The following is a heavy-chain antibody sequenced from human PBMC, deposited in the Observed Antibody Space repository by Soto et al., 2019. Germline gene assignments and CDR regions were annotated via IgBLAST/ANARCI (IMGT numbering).Heavy chain of an antibody. V-gene: IGHV1-69*13. CDR3: ARALWDYVWGFTKQFDY. Sequence: GASVKVSCKASGGTFSSYAISWVRQAPGQGLEWMGGIIPIFGTANYAQKFQGRVTITADESTSTAYMELSSLRSEDTAVYYCARALWDYVWGFTKQFDYWGQGTLVTVSS. CDR1: GGTFSSYA. J-gene: IGHJ4*02. CDR2: IIPIFGTA. D-gene: IGHD3-16*01.